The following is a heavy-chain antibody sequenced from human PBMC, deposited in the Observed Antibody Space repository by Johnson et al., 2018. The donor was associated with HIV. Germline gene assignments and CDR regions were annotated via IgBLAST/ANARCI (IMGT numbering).Heavy chain of an antibody. J-gene: IGHJ3*02. CDR1: GFTFSSNT. Sequence: QVQLVESGGGVVQPGRSLRLSCAASGFTFSSNTMHCVRQAPGKGLEWVAVIWYDGSNKYYADSVKGRFTISRDNSKNTLYLQMNSVRAEDTAVYYCARGADGYNPRGDAFDIWGQGTMVTVAS. CDR3: ARGADGYNPRGDAFDI. V-gene: IGHV3-30*14. CDR2: IWYDGSNK. D-gene: IGHD5-24*01.